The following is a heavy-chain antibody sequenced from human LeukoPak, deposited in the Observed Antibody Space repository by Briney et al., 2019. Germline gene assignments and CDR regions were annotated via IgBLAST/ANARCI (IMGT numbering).Heavy chain of an antibody. D-gene: IGHD6-6*01. CDR3: ARDISSSSARNFDY. V-gene: IGHV4-38-2*02. CDR2: IYHSGST. Sequence: PSETLSLTCTVSGYSISSGYYWGWIRQPPGKGLEWIGSIYHSGSTYYNPSLKSRVTISVDTSKNQFSLKLSSVTAADTAVYYCARDISSSSARNFDYWGQGTLVTVSS. J-gene: IGHJ4*02. CDR1: GYSISSGYY.